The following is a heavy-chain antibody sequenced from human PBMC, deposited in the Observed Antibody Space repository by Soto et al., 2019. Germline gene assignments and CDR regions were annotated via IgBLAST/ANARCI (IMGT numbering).Heavy chain of an antibody. V-gene: IGHV3-30*18. D-gene: IGHD2-8*01. J-gene: IGHJ4*02. CDR2: ISYDGSNK. CDR3: AKDSRRYCTNGVCFPLGN. CDR1: GFTFSSYG. Sequence: ESGGGVVQPGRSLRLSCAASGFTFSSYGMHWVRQAPGKGLEWVAVISYDGSNKYYADSVKGRFTISRDNSKNTLYLQMNSLRAEDTAVYYCAKDSRRYCTNGVCFPLGNWGQGTLVTVSS.